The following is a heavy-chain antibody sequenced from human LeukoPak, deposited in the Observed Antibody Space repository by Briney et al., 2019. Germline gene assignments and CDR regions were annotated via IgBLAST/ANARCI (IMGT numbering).Heavy chain of an antibody. CDR3: ARPYYYDSSGYYYSH. Sequence: GGSLRLSCAASGFTFSSYSMNWVRQAPGKGLEWVSSISSSSSYIYYADSVKGRFTISRDNTKNSLYLQMNSLRAEDTAVYYCARPYYYDSSGYYYSHWGQGTLVTVSS. V-gene: IGHV3-21*01. D-gene: IGHD3-22*01. CDR1: GFTFSSYS. J-gene: IGHJ4*02. CDR2: ISSSSSYI.